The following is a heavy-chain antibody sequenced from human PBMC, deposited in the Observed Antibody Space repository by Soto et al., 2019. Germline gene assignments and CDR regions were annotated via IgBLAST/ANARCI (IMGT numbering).Heavy chain of an antibody. CDR2: ISGSGGST. D-gene: IGHD2-2*01. J-gene: IGHJ3*02. CDR1: GFTFSSYA. CDR3: AKVVRDYCGSSSCYAKDAFDI. Sequence: GGSLRLSCAASGFTFSSYAMSWVRQAPGKGLEWVSTISGSGGSTYYADSVKGRFTISRDNSKNTLYLQMNSLRAEDTAVYYCAKVVRDYCGSSSCYAKDAFDIWGQGTMVTVSS. V-gene: IGHV3-23*01.